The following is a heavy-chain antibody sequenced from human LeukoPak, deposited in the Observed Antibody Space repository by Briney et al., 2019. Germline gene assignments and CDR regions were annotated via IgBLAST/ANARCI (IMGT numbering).Heavy chain of an antibody. CDR2: IYSGGST. CDR3: ARLSRTYYYDPGDY. D-gene: IGHD3-22*01. CDR1: GFTVGSSY. V-gene: IGHV3-53*01. J-gene: IGHJ4*02. Sequence: GGSLRLSCAASGFTVGSSYMSWVRQAPGKGLEWVSVIYSGGSTYYADSVKGRFTISRDNSKNTLYLQMNSLRAEDTAVHYCARLSRTYYYDPGDYWGQGTLVTVS.